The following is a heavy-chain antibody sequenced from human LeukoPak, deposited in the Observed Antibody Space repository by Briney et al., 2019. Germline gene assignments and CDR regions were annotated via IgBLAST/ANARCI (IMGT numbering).Heavy chain of an antibody. Sequence: GGSLRLSCAASGFTVSSNYMSWVRQAPGKGLEWVSVIYSGGSTYYADSVKGRFTISRDNSKNTLYLQMNSLRAEDTAVYYCARDPNGNYYGMDVWGQGTTVTVSS. D-gene: IGHD2-8*01. CDR3: ARDPNGNYYGMDV. CDR2: IYSGGST. CDR1: GFTVSSNY. J-gene: IGHJ6*02. V-gene: IGHV3-66*01.